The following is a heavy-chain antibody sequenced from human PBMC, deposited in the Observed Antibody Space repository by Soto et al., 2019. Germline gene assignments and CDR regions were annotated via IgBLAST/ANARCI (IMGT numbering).Heavy chain of an antibody. J-gene: IGHJ4*02. CDR2: LSESGSRT. D-gene: IGHD3-22*01. CDR3: AARPPDYDYDRSG. Sequence: GGSLRLSCVASGFIFSNYPMSWVRQAPGKGLEWVSGLSESGSRTYYADSVKGRFTISRVNSENTLYLQMNSLRAEDTAVYYCAARPPDYDYDRSGWGPGXLVTVYS. CDR1: GFIFSNYP. V-gene: IGHV3-23*01.